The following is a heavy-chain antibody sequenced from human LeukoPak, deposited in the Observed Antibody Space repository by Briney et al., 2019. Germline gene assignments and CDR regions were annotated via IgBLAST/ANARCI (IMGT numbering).Heavy chain of an antibody. Sequence: PGGSLRLSCAASGFTFSGSAMHWVRQASGKGLEWVGRIRSKANSYATAYAASVKGRFTISRDDSKNTAYLQMNSLKTEDTAVYYCNPNGGSGSYYWGQGTLVTVSS. D-gene: IGHD3-10*01. V-gene: IGHV3-73*01. CDR2: IRSKANSYAT. J-gene: IGHJ4*02. CDR3: NPNGGSGSYY. CDR1: GFTFSGSA.